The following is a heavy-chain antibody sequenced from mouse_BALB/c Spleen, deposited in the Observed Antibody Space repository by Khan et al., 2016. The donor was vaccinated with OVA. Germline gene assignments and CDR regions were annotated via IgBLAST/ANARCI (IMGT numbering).Heavy chain of an antibody. CDR2: INTYTGEP. CDR3: ARPPYFSYVMDN. V-gene: IGHV9-3-1*01. Sequence: LVESGPELKKPGETVKISCKASGHTFTKYGMNWVKQAPGKGLKWMGWINTYTGEPTYADDFNGRFVFSLETSASTAFLQINNLKNEDTATYFCARPPYFSYVMDNWGQGTSVTVSS. CDR1: GHTFTKYG. J-gene: IGHJ4*01. D-gene: IGHD2-10*01.